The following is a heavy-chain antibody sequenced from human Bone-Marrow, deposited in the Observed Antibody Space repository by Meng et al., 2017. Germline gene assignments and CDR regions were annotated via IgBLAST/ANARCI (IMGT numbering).Heavy chain of an antibody. CDR1: GFTFSTFG. CDR3: ASDYYDSGSYGH. V-gene: IGHV3-30*03. D-gene: IGHD3-10*01. CDR2: ISHDERNK. J-gene: IGHJ4*02. Sequence: QVQLLESGGGVVQPGRALRRSCAASGFTFSTFGMHWVRQAPGKGLECVATISHDERNKHYADSVKGRFSISRDNSKNTLYLQMNSLRAEDTAVYYCASDYYDSGSYGHWGLGTLVTVSS.